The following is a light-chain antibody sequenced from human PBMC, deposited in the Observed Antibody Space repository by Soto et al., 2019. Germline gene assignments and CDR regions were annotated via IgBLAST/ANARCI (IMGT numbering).Light chain of an antibody. J-gene: IGKJ1*01. CDR2: DAS. V-gene: IGKV3-15*01. CDR3: QQYNNWWT. CDR1: QSVSSN. Sequence: EIVLIQSPATLSLSPGERATLSCRASQSVSSNLAWYQQNRGQAPRLLIFDASNRATGIPARFSGSGSGTEFTLTINSLQSEDFAVYYCQQYNNWWTFGQGTKVEIK.